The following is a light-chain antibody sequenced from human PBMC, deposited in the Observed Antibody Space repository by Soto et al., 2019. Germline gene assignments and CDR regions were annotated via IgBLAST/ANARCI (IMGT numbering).Light chain of an antibody. Sequence: EIVLTQSPGTLSLSPGERATLSCRASQSVSSSYLAWYQQKPGQAPRLLIYGASSRATGIPDRFSGSGSGTDFTLTISRLEPADFAVYYCQQYGSSPQGTFGQGTKVEIK. V-gene: IGKV3-20*01. J-gene: IGKJ1*01. CDR3: QQYGSSPQGT. CDR2: GAS. CDR1: QSVSSSY.